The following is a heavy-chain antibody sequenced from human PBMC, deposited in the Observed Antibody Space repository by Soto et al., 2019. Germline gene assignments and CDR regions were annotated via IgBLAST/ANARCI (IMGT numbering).Heavy chain of an antibody. D-gene: IGHD1-26*01. V-gene: IGHV3-33*01. Sequence: GGSLRLSCAASGFTFSSYGMHWVRQAPGKGLEWVAVIWYDGSNKYYADSVKGRFTISRDNSKNTLYLQMNSLRAEDTAVYYCARDAPSPIVGATTDYWGQGTLVTVPQ. CDR3: ARDAPSPIVGATTDY. J-gene: IGHJ4*02. CDR1: GFTFSSYG. CDR2: IWYDGSNK.